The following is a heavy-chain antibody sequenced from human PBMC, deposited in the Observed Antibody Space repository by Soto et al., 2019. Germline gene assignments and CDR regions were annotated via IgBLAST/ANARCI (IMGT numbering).Heavy chain of an antibody. Sequence: PSETLSLPCTVSGGSISSGGYYWSWIRQHPGKGLEWIGYIYYSGSTYYNPSLKSRVTISVDTSKNQFSLKLSSVTAADTAVYYCARENGGSYYRFDPWGKGTLVTVSS. J-gene: IGHJ5*02. CDR1: GGSISSGGYY. V-gene: IGHV4-31*03. CDR2: IYYSGST. CDR3: ARENGGSYYRFDP. D-gene: IGHD1-26*01.